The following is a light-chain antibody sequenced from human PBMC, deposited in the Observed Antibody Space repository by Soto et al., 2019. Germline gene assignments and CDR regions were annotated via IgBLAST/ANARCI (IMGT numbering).Light chain of an antibody. J-gene: IGKJ4*01. Sequence: DPQMTQSPSSLSASVGDRVIITCRASQNINNYLNWYQQKPGKAPKLLIYDASTLETGVPSRFSGSGSGTHFTLTISSLQPEDIATYYCQQYESLLTFGGGTKVEIK. CDR1: QNINNY. V-gene: IGKV1-33*01. CDR3: QQYESLLT. CDR2: DAS.